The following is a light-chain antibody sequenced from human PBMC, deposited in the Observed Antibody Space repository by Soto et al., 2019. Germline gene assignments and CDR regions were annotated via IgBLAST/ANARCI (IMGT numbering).Light chain of an antibody. Sequence: DIQMTQSPSTLSASVGDRVTSTCRAIQTISTWLAWYQQKPGKAPNRLIYDASNLETGVPSRFSGGGSGTHFTFTISNLQPEDIATYYCQQYDNLPPTWTFGQGTKVDIK. V-gene: IGKV1-33*01. CDR3: QQYDNLPPTWT. CDR1: QTISTW. J-gene: IGKJ1*01. CDR2: DAS.